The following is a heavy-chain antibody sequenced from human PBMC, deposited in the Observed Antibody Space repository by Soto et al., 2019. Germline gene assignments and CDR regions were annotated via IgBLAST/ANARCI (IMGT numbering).Heavy chain of an antibody. Sequence: LRLSCAASGFTFSSYGMHWVRQAPGKGLEWVAVISYDGSNKYYADSVKGRFTISRDNSKNTLYLQMNSLRAEDTAVYYCAKEFLSSGYYYVGYYYYYGMDVWGQGTTVTV. CDR1: GFTFSSYG. CDR3: AKEFLSSGYYYVGYYYYYGMDV. J-gene: IGHJ6*02. V-gene: IGHV3-30*18. D-gene: IGHD3-22*01. CDR2: ISYDGSNK.